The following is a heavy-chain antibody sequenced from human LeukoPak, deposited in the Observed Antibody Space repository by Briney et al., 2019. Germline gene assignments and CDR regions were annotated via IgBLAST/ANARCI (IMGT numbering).Heavy chain of an antibody. J-gene: IGHJ4*02. V-gene: IGHV1-46*01. D-gene: IGHD3-10*01. CDR2: INPSGGST. Sequence: ASVKVSCKASGYTFTSYYMHWVRQAPGQGLEWMGIINPSGGSTSYAQKFQGRVTMTRDTSTSTVYMELSSLRSEDTAVYYCAREGRRWITMVRGHYFDYWGQGTLVTVSS. CDR3: AREGRRWITMVRGHYFDY. CDR1: GYTFTSYY.